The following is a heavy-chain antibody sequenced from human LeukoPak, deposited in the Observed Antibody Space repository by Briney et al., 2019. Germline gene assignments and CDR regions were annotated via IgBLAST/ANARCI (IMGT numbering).Heavy chain of an antibody. J-gene: IGHJ3*02. V-gene: IGHV4-61*01. Sequence: TSETLSLTCTVSGGSVSSGSYYWSWIRQPPGKGLEWIGYIYYSGSTNYNPSLKSRVTISVDTSKNQFSLKLSSVTAADTAVYYCARDRAVTSDAFDIWGQGTMVTVSS. CDR3: ARDRAVTSDAFDI. CDR1: GGSVSSGSYY. CDR2: IYYSGST. D-gene: IGHD4-17*01.